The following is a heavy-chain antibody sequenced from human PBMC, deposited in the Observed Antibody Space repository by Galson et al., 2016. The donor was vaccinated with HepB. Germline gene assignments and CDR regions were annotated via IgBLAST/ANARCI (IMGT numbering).Heavy chain of an antibody. CDR2: ISYDGSNK. Sequence: SLRLSCAASGFAFGDYGMHWVRQAPGKGLEWVAVISYDGSNKYYADSVKGRFTISRDNSKNTLYLQMNSLRAEDTAVYYCAMALCGGDCYYNPWGQGILVTVSS. CDR3: AMALCGGDCYYNP. CDR1: GFAFGDYG. J-gene: IGHJ5*02. D-gene: IGHD2-21*02. V-gene: IGHV3-30*03.